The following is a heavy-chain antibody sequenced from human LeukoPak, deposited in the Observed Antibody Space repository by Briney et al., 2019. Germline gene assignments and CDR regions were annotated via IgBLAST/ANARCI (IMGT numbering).Heavy chain of an antibody. CDR3: ARDSPHHYDILTGYRSGVNWFDP. J-gene: IGHJ5*02. CDR2: IYYSGST. D-gene: IGHD3-9*01. V-gene: IGHV4-59*01. CDR1: GGSISSYY. Sequence: SETLSLTCTVSGGSISSYYWSWIRQPPGKGLEWIGYIYYSGSTNYNPSLKSRVTISVDTSKNQFSLKLSSVTAADTAVYYCARDSPHHYDILTGYRSGVNWFDPWGQGTLVTVSS.